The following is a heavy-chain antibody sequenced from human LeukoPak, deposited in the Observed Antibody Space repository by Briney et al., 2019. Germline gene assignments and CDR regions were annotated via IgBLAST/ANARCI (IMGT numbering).Heavy chain of an antibody. CDR3: ARPGSSLNQDAFDI. D-gene: IGHD6-13*01. CDR2: ISSSSSYI. J-gene: IGHJ3*02. Sequence: GGSLRLSCAASGFTFSSYSMNWVRQAPGKGLEWVSSISSSSSYIYYADSVKGRFTISRDNAKNSLYLQMNSLRAEDTAVYYCARPGSSLNQDAFDIWGQGTMVTVSS. CDR1: GFTFSSYS. V-gene: IGHV3-21*01.